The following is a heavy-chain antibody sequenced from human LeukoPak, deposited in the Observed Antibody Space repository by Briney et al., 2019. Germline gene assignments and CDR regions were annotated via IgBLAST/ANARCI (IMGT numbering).Heavy chain of an antibody. D-gene: IGHD3-10*01. CDR1: GFTFSGSA. V-gene: IGHV3-73*01. CDR3: VRFYESGSRSWFDP. J-gene: IGHJ5*02. CDR2: IRSKANSYAT. Sequence: GGSLRLSCAASGFTFSGSAMHWVRQASGKGLEWVGRIRSKANSYATAYAASVKGRFTISRDNAKNTMYLQMNSLRVEDTAVYYCVRFYESGSRSWFDPWGQGTLVTVSS.